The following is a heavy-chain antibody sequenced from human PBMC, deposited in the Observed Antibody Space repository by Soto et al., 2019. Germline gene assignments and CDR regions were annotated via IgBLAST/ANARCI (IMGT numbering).Heavy chain of an antibody. CDR3: ARDAQGGYYYDSSGYSEFDP. D-gene: IGHD3-22*01. J-gene: IGHJ5*02. CDR2: INRDGSST. Sequence: PGGSLRLSCAASGFTFSSYWMHWVRQAPGKGLVWVSRINRDGSSTSYADSVKGRFTISRDNAKNTLYLQMNSLRAEDTAVYYCARDAQGGYYYDSSGYSEFDPWGQGTLVTVSS. CDR1: GFTFSSYW. V-gene: IGHV3-74*01.